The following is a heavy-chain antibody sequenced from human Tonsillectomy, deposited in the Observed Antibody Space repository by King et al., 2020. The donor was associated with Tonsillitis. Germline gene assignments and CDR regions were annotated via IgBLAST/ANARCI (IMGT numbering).Heavy chain of an antibody. CDR3: ARSYSRDAYNPGY. J-gene: IGHJ4*02. CDR2: LNTNTGNP. CDR1: GYTFTTYA. Sequence: VQLVESGSELKKPGASVKVSCEASGYTFTTYAINWVRQAPGEGLEWMGWLNTNTGNPTYAQGFTGRFVFSLDTSVSTAYLQISSLKAEDTAVYYCARSYSRDAYNPGYWGQGTLVTVSS. V-gene: IGHV7-4-1*02. D-gene: IGHD5-24*01.